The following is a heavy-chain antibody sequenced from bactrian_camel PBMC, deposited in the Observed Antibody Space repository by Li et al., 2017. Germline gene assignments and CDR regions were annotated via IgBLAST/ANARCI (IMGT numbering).Heavy chain of an antibody. CDR2: IHTGGNSP. CDR3: AADLWGPDWCHQYGMGTGYRY. CDR1: GHILGSRC. J-gene: IGHJ4*01. D-gene: IGHD7*01. Sequence: SGGDSVQTGSSLTLSCAASGHILGSRCMGWFRQAPGKEREGVASIHTGGNSPDYADAVKGRFTIYEDRDKNALYLQMNSLKPEDTAMYYCAADLWGPDWCHQYGMGTGYRYWGQGTQVTVS. V-gene: IGHV3S1*01.